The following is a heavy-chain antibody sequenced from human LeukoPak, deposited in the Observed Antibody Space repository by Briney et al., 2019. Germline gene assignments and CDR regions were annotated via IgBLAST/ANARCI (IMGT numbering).Heavy chain of an antibody. J-gene: IGHJ4*02. CDR1: GGSISSSTYY. CDR3: ARVGRADDSSGYDREELCYFDY. Sequence: TSETLSLTCTVSGGSISSSTYYWSWIRQPPGKGLEWIGYIYYSGSTNYNPSLKSRVTISLDTSKNQCSLKLSSVTAADTAVYYCARVGRADDSSGYDREELCYFDYWGQGTLVTVSS. D-gene: IGHD3-22*01. V-gene: IGHV4-61*01. CDR2: IYYSGST.